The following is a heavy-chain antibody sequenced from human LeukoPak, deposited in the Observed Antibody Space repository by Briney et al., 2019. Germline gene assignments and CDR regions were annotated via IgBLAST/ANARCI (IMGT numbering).Heavy chain of an antibody. CDR2: IKQDGSEK. D-gene: IGHD2-15*01. CDR1: GFTFSSYW. Sequence: GSLRLSCAASGFTFSSYWMSWVRQAPGKGLEWVANIKQDGSEKYYVDSVKGRFIISRDNAKKSLYLQMNSLRAEDTAVYYCAGDGGRRSPGNYWGQGTLVTVSS. V-gene: IGHV3-7*01. J-gene: IGHJ4*02. CDR3: AGDGGRRSPGNY.